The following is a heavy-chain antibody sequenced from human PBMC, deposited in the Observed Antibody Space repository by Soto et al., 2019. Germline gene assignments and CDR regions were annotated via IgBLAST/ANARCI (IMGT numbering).Heavy chain of an antibody. CDR3: ARGSCSSANCYYPNYDYYYMDV. V-gene: IGHV3-66*01. D-gene: IGHD2-2*01. CDR1: GFTVNYNY. CDR2: ISSGGGT. Sequence: EVQLVESGGGLVQTGGSLRLSCAASGFTVNYNYMSWVRQAPGKGLEWVSVISSGGGTFYADSVKGRFTVSRDSSKNALFLQMTTLRDEDTAVYYCARGSCSSANCYYPNYDYYYMDVWGKGTTVTVSS. J-gene: IGHJ6*03.